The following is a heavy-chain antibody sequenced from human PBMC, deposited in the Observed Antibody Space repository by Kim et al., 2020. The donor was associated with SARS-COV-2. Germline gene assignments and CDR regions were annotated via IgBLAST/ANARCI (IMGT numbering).Heavy chain of an antibody. V-gene: IGHV1-18*01. CDR3: ARMSLWHGPRYNWFDP. Sequence: ASVKVSCKASGYTFTSYGISWVRQAPGQGLEWMGWISPYNGNTNYAQKLQGRVTMTTDTSTSTAYMELRSLRFDDTAVYYCARMSLWHGPRYNWFDPWGQGTLVTVSS. CDR1: GYTFTSYG. D-gene: IGHD2-21*01. J-gene: IGHJ5*02. CDR2: ISPYNGNT.